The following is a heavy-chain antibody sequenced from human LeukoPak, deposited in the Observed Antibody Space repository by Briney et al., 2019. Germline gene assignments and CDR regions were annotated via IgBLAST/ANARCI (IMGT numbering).Heavy chain of an antibody. CDR2: IYSGGSP. J-gene: IGHJ4*02. D-gene: IGHD3-22*01. V-gene: IGHV3-53*01. Sequence: GGSLRLSCAASGFTFSNYWMSWVRQAPGKGLEWVSVIYSGGSPYYADSVKGRFTISRDNSKNTLYLQMNSLRAEDTAVYYCARDLNYYDSSGYGHWGQGTLVTVSS. CDR1: GFTFSNYW. CDR3: ARDLNYYDSSGYGH.